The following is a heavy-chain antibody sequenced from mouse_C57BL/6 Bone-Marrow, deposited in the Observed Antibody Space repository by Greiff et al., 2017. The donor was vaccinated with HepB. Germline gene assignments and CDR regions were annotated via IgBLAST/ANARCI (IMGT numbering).Heavy chain of an antibody. Sequence: EVKVVESEGGLVQPGSSMKLSCTASGFTFSDYYMAWVRQVPEKGLEWVANINYDGSSTYYLDSLKSRFIISRDNAKNILYLQMSSLKSEDTATYYCAREDYYGSSYWYFDVWGTGTTVTVSS. CDR3: AREDYYGSSYWYFDV. J-gene: IGHJ1*03. CDR1: GFTFSDYY. CDR2: INYDGSST. V-gene: IGHV5-16*01. D-gene: IGHD1-1*01.